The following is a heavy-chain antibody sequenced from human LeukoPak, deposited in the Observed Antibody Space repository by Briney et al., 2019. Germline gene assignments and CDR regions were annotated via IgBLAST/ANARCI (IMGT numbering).Heavy chain of an antibody. V-gene: IGHV4-34*01. Sequence: SETLSLTGAVYGGSFSGYYWSWIRQPPGKGLEWIGEINHSGSTNYNPSLKSRVTISVDTSKNQFSLKLSSVTAADTAVYYCARGELEWELLLDYWGQGTLVTVSS. CDR3: ARGELEWELLLDY. D-gene: IGHD1-26*01. J-gene: IGHJ4*02. CDR2: INHSGST. CDR1: GGSFSGYY.